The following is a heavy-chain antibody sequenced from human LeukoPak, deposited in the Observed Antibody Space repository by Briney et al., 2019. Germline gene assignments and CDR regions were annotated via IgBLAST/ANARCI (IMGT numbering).Heavy chain of an antibody. Sequence: PGGSLRLSCAASGFTFSSYGMHWVRQAPGKGLEWVAVIWYDGSNKYYADSVKGRFTISRDNSKNTLYLQMNSLRAEDTAVYYCARDSADIVVVVAAIAARYCGMDVWGQGTTVTVSS. J-gene: IGHJ6*02. CDR2: IWYDGSNK. CDR1: GFTFSSYG. D-gene: IGHD2-15*01. V-gene: IGHV3-33*01. CDR3: ARDSADIVVVVAAIAARYCGMDV.